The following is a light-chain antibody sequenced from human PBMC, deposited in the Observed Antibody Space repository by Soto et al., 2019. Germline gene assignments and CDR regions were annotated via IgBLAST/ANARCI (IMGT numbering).Light chain of an antibody. Sequence: DIQMTQSPSTLSASVGDRVTITCRASQSISSWFAWYQQKPGKAPKLLIYKASSLDSGVPSRFSGSGSGTEFTLTISSLQPDDFATYYCQQYNSSPWTFGQGTKVEIK. CDR3: QQYNSSPWT. CDR1: QSISSW. J-gene: IGKJ1*01. CDR2: KAS. V-gene: IGKV1-5*03.